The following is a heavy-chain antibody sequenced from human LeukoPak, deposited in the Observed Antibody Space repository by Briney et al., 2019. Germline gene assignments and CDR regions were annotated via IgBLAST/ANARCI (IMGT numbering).Heavy chain of an antibody. CDR2: MYYSGST. D-gene: IGHD1-26*01. V-gene: IGHV4-4*02. Sequence: PSGTLSLTCAVSGGSISSSNWWSWVRQPPGKGLEWIGYMYYSGSTNYDPSLKSRVTISVDTSKNQFSLKLSSVTAADTAVYYCARSGGYWFDPWGQGTLVTVSS. CDR1: GGSISSSNW. CDR3: ARSGGYWFDP. J-gene: IGHJ5*02.